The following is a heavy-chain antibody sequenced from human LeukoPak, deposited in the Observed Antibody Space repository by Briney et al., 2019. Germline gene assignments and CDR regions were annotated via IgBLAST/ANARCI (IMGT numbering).Heavy chain of an antibody. V-gene: IGHV4-4*07. D-gene: IGHD3-10*01. J-gene: IGHJ4*02. CDR1: GGSISSYY. CDR2: IYTSGST. Sequence: SETLSLNCTVSGGSISSYYWSWIRQPAGKGLEWIGRIYTSGSTNYNPSLKSRVTMSVDTSKNQFSLKLSSVTAADTAVYYCARDNRVWFGESQAYFFDYWGQGTLVTVSS. CDR3: ARDNRVWFGESQAYFFDY.